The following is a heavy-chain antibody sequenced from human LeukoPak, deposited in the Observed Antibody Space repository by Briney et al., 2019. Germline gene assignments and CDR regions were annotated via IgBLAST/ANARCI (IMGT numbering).Heavy chain of an antibody. D-gene: IGHD3-10*01. V-gene: IGHV4-61*02. J-gene: IGHJ3*02. CDR2: IYTSGST. Sequence: PSQTLSLTCTVSGGSISSGSYYWSWIRQPAGKGLEWIGRIYTSGSTNYNPSLKSRVTISVDTSKNQFSLKLSSVTAADTAVYYCARAPETMVRGVIPHAFDIWGQGTMVTVSS. CDR1: GGSISSGSYY. CDR3: ARAPETMVRGVIPHAFDI.